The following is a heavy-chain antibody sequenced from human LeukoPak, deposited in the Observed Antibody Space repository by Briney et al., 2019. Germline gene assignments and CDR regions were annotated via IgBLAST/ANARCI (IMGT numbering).Heavy chain of an antibody. V-gene: IGHV4-59*01. CDR2: IFYSGST. CDR3: ARRGPSYNWFDP. J-gene: IGHJ5*02. CDR1: GGSISGYY. Sequence: SETLSLTCTVSGGSISGYYWNWIRQPPGKGLEWIGYIFYSGSTNYNPSLKSRVTISVDTSKNQFSLKLSSVTAADTAVYYCARRGPSYNWFDPWGQGTLVTVSS. D-gene: IGHD3-10*01.